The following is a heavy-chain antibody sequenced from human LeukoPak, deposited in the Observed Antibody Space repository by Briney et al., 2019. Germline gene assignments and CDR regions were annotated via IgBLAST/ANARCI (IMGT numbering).Heavy chain of an antibody. CDR2: INPNSGGT. CDR1: GYTFTGYY. V-gene: IGHV1-2*02. D-gene: IGHD6-13*01. CDR3: ARDFGYSSSWYDDY. J-gene: IGHJ4*02. Sequence: RRASVKVSCKASGYTFTGYYMHWVRQAPGQGLEWMGWINPNSGGTNYAQKFQGRVTMTRDTSISTAYMELSRLRSDDTAVYYCARDFGYSSSWYDDYWGQGTLVTVSS.